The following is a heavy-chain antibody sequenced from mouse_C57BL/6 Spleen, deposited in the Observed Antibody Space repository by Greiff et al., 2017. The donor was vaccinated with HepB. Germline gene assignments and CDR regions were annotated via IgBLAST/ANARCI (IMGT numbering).Heavy chain of an antibody. D-gene: IGHD4-1*01. CDR2: ISSGGDYI. V-gene: IGHV5-9-1*02. J-gene: IGHJ2*01. Sequence: EVKLVESGEGLVKPGGSLKLSCAASGFTFSSYAMSWVRQTPEKRLEWVAYISSGGDYIYYADTVKGRFTISRDNARNTLYLQMSSLKSEDTAMYYCTRGVTGMPFDYWGQGTTLTVSS. CDR3: TRGVTGMPFDY. CDR1: GFTFSSYA.